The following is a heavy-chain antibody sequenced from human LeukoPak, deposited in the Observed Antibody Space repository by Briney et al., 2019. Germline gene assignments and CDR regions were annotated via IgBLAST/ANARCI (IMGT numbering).Heavy chain of an antibody. V-gene: IGHV3-33*01. D-gene: IGHD3-10*01. CDR2: IWYDGSNK. CDR1: GFXFSSYG. Sequence: GGSLRLSCAASGFXFSSYGIHWVRQAPGKGLEWVAVIWYDGSNKYYADSVKGRFTISRDNSKNTLYLQMNSLRAEDTAVYYCARSAILVRVSPEFDPWGQGTLVTVSS. J-gene: IGHJ5*02. CDR3: ARSAILVRVSPEFDP.